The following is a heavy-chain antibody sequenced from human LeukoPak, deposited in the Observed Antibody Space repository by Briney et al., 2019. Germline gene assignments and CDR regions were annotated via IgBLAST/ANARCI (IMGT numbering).Heavy chain of an antibody. CDR1: GGSFSGYY. D-gene: IGHD3-10*01. CDR2: INHSGST. V-gene: IGHV4-34*01. J-gene: IGHJ4*02. Sequence: SETLSLTCAVYGGSFSGYYWSWIRQPPGKGLEWIGEINHSGSTNYNPSLKSRVTISVDTSKNQFSLKLSPVTAADTAVYYCAKTGAYGSGSYFLPFDYWGQGTLVTVFS. CDR3: AKTGAYGSGSYFLPFDY.